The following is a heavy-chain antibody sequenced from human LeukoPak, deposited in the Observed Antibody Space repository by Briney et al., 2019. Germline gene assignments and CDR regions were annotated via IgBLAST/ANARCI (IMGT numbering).Heavy chain of an antibody. V-gene: IGHV1-18*01. CDR3: VRAAAASYYFDY. CDR1: GGTFSSYA. D-gene: IGHD2-15*01. Sequence: GSSVKVSCKASGGTFSSYAISWVRQAPGQGLEGMGCISAYNGNTNYAQKLQGRVTMTTDTSTSTVYLELRSLRSDDTAVYYCVRAAAASYYFDYCGQGPLVTVSS. J-gene: IGHJ4*02. CDR2: ISAYNGNT.